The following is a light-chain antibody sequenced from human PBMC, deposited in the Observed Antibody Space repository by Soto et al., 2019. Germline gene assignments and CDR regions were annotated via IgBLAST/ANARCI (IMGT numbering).Light chain of an antibody. CDR1: QSVSRNY. CDR3: QQYCSSPWT. Sequence: EVVLTQSPGTLSLSPGERATLSCRASQSVSRNYLVWYQQKPGQAPRLLIYGASTRATGIPDRFSGSGSGTDFTLTISRLEPEDFVVYHCQQYCSSPWTFGQGTKVEIK. CDR2: GAS. V-gene: IGKV3-20*01. J-gene: IGKJ1*01.